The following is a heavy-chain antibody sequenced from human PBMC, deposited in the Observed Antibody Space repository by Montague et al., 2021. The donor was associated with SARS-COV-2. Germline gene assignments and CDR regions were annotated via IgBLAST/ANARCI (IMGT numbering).Heavy chain of an antibody. CDR3: ARGRVVITIILVVIGYSYYFDF. CDR2: INHSGST. CDR1: GGSFNDYY. Sequence: ETLSLTCAVYGGSFNDYYWSWIRQPPGKGLEWIWQINHSGSTNYNPSLKSRVTISVDTSKNQFSLKLRSMTAAATAVYYCARGRVVITIILVVIGYSYYFDFWGQGTLVTVSS. J-gene: IGHJ4*02. D-gene: IGHD3-22*01. V-gene: IGHV4-34*01.